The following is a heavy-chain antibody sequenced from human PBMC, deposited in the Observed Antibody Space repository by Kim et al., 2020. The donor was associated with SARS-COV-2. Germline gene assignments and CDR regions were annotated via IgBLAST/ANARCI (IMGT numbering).Heavy chain of an antibody. CDR1: GFTFSSYA. V-gene: IGHV3-23*01. Sequence: GGSLRLSCAASGFTFSSYAMSWVRQAPGKGLEWVSAISGSGGSTYYADSVKGRFTISRDNSKNTLYLQMNSLRAEDTAVYYCAKVLLWFGETQNAFDIWGQGTMVTVSS. D-gene: IGHD3-10*01. CDR3: AKVLLWFGETQNAFDI. J-gene: IGHJ3*02. CDR2: ISGSGGST.